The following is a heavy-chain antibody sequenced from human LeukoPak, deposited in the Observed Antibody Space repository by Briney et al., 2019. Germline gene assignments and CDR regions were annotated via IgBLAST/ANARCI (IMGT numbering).Heavy chain of an antibody. V-gene: IGHV3-30*04. D-gene: IGHD4-17*01. CDR3: ARESDGDYYFDY. J-gene: IGHJ4*02. CDR2: ISYDGSNK. CDR1: GFTFSSYA. Sequence: PGGSLRLSCAACGFTFSSYAMHWVRQAPGKGLEWVAVISYDGSNKYYADSVKGRFTISRDNAKNSLYLQMHSLRAEDSALYYCARESDGDYYFDYWGQGTLVTVSS.